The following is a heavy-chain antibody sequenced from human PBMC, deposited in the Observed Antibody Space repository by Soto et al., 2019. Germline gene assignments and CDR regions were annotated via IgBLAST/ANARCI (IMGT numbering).Heavy chain of an antibody. CDR3: AGTTYYYYGMDV. CDR1: GGSISSSSYY. J-gene: IGHJ6*02. V-gene: IGHV4-39*01. CDR2: IYYSGST. D-gene: IGHD1-1*01. Sequence: PSETLSLTCTVSGGSISSSSYYWGWIRQPPGKGLEWIGSIYYSGSTCYNPSLKSRVTISVDTSKNQFSLKLSSVTAADTAVYYCAGTTYYYYGMDVWGQGTTVTVSS.